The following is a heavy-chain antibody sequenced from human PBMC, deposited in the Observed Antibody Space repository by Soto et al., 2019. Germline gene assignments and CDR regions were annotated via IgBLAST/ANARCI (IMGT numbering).Heavy chain of an antibody. CDR1: GYTFTSYY. J-gene: IGHJ6*04. Sequence: QVQLVQSGAEVKKPGASVKVSCKASGYTFTSYYIHWVRQAPGQGLEWMGIINPSSGGTSYAQKCQGRVTMTRDTSTSKVNRDLSSRGAGDRAVFYCARKSRAMDVWGKGPPVPVS. CDR2: INPSSGGT. V-gene: IGHV1-46*01. CDR3: ARKSRAMDV.